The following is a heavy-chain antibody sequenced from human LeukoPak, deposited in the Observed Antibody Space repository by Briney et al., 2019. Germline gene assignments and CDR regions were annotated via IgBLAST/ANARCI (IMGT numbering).Heavy chain of an antibody. V-gene: IGHV5-51*01. CDR3: ATSSTQVAAVGSDAFDI. Sequence: GESLKISCNVSGDSFSTYWIAWVRQRPGEGLEWMGIMYPGDSDAKYSPSFEGQVTFSVDKSAGSAFLQWHSLKSSDSAIYYCATSSTQVAAVGSDAFDIWGQGTLVTVSS. D-gene: IGHD6-13*01. J-gene: IGHJ3*02. CDR2: MYPGDSDA. CDR1: GDSFSTYW.